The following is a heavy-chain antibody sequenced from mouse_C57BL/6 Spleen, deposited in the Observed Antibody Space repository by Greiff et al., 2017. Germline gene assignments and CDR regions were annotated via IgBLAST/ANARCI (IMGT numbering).Heavy chain of an antibody. Sequence: VQLQQSGPELVQPGASVKISCKASGYSFPSSYIHWVKQRPGQGLEWIGWIYPGSGNTKYNEKFKGKATLTADTSSSTAYMQLSSLTSEDSAVYDCARSNYYWYFDVWGTGTTVTVSS. CDR3: ARSNYYWYFDV. CDR2: IYPGSGNT. J-gene: IGHJ1*03. CDR1: GYSFPSSY. D-gene: IGHD1-3*01. V-gene: IGHV1-66*01.